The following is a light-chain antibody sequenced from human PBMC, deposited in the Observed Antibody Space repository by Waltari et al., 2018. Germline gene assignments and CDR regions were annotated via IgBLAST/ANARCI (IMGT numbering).Light chain of an antibody. CDR3: ATWDDSLKGWV. CDR2: SDH. CDR1: SSNIGKNS. V-gene: IGLV1-44*01. Sequence: QSVLTQPPSASGTTGQSVTMSYSGSSSNIGKNSVNWYHQVPGTAPKLLIYSDHQRPSGVPARFFGSKSDTSASLAISGLQSDDEADYYCATWDDSLKGWVFGGGTKLTVL. J-gene: IGLJ3*02.